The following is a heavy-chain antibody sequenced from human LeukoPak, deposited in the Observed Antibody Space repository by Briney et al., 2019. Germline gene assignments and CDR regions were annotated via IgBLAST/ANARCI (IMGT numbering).Heavy chain of an antibody. J-gene: IGHJ4*02. CDR3: AKDEVGASDY. CDR2: ISYDGSNK. D-gene: IGHD1-26*01. Sequence: GGSLRLSCAASGFTFSSYGMHWVRQAPGKGPEWVAVISYDGSNKYYADSVKGRFTISRDNSKNTLYQQMNSLRAEDTAVYYCAKDEVGASDYWGQGTLVTVSS. CDR1: GFTFSSYG. V-gene: IGHV3-30*18.